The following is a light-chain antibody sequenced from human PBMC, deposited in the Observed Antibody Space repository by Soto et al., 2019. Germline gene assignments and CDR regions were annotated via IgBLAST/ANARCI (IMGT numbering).Light chain of an antibody. CDR2: EVT. CDR1: SSDVGGYNY. J-gene: IGLJ3*02. Sequence: QSVLTQPASVSGSPGQSITISCTGTSSDVGGYNYVSWYQQHPGKVPKLMIYEVTKRPSGVPDRFSGSKSGNTASLTVSGLQAEDEADYYCSSHAGINNVVFGGGTKLTVL. CDR3: SSHAGINNVV. V-gene: IGLV2-8*01.